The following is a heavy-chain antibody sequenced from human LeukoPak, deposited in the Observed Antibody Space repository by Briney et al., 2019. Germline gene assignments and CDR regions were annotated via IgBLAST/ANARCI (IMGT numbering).Heavy chain of an antibody. CDR2: ISYDGSNK. Sequence: GGSLRLSCAASGFTFSSYAMHWVRQAPGKGLEWVAVISYDGSNKYYADSVKGRFTISRDNSKNTLYLQMNSLRAEDTAVYYCARGGSPIAVAGTIDYWGQGTPVTVSS. V-gene: IGHV3-30-3*01. CDR1: GFTFSSYA. CDR3: ARGGSPIAVAGTIDY. D-gene: IGHD6-19*01. J-gene: IGHJ4*02.